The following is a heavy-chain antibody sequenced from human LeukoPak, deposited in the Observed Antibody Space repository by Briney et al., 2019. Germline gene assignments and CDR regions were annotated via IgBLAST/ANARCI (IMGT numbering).Heavy chain of an antibody. V-gene: IGHV4-4*07. CDR1: GGSISSYY. D-gene: IGHD5-18*01. CDR3: ASDNTTIGYSYGFNYNYYMDV. CDR2: IYTSGST. J-gene: IGHJ6*03. Sequence: PSDTLSLTCTVSGGSISSYYWSWIRHPAGKGLEGIGRIYTSGSTNYNPSLKSRVTMSVDTSKNQFSLKLSSVTAADPAVYYCASDNTTIGYSYGFNYNYYMDVWGKGSTVTVSS.